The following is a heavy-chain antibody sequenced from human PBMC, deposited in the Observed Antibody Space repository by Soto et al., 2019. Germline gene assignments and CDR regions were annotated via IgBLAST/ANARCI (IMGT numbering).Heavy chain of an antibody. J-gene: IGHJ6*02. CDR3: AKGDYFDSRGSYFYGMDV. CDR1: GFRFGSFA. D-gene: IGHD3-22*01. Sequence: EVQLLESGGGSVQPGGSLRLSCVASGFRFGSFAMSWVRRAPGKGLEWVSGISGSGDNTYKLESVKGRFTISRDNSKTTLYLQMNSLRAEDTAEYYCAKGDYFDSRGSYFYGMDVWGQGTTVTVSS. CDR2: ISGSGDNT. V-gene: IGHV3-23*01.